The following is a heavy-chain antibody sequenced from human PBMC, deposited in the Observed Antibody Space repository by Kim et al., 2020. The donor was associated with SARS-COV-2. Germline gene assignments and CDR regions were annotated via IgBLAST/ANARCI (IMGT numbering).Heavy chain of an antibody. CDR2: INAGNGNT. D-gene: IGHD6-19*01. CDR3: AKEAVAGRHFDY. CDR1: GYIFTSYA. J-gene: IGHJ4*02. V-gene: IGHV1-3*01. Sequence: ASVKVSCKASGYIFTSYAMHWVRQAPGQRLEWMGGINAGNGNTKYSQKFQGRVTITRDTSASIVYMELSSLRSADTAVYYCAKEAVAGRHFDYWGQGTLVTVSS.